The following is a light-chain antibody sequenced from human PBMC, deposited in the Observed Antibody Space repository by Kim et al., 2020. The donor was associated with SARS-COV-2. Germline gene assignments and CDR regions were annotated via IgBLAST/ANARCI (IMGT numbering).Light chain of an antibody. Sequence: DIQVTQSPSSLSASVGGTVTITCRTSQNIRTYLNWYQQKPGKAPKLLIFAASSLPGGVPSRFSGSGSGTDFTLTITSLKAEDFATYFCQQSYSNPRTFGPGTKVDIK. CDR1: QNIRTY. CDR2: AAS. J-gene: IGKJ2*01. V-gene: IGKV1-39*01. CDR3: QQSYSNPRT.